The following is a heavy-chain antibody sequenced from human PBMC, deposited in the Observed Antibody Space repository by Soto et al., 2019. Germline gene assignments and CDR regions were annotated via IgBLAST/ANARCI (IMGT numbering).Heavy chain of an antibody. V-gene: IGHV3-30*18. CDR1: GFAFSTYG. J-gene: IGHJ5*02. CDR2: ISSDGNSK. CDR3: PNAALNTLFSFVP. D-gene: IGHD5-18*01. Sequence: QVQLVESGGGVVQPEKSLRLSCAASGFAFSTYGMHWVRQAAGKGLEWVAVISSDGNSKYYGDFVKARFTVSRDNSENTRYLQMNILRAEDTAVYYCPNAALNTLFSFVPWGPRTLVTVSS.